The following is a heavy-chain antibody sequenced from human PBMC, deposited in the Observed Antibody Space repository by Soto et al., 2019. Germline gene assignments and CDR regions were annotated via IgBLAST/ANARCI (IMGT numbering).Heavy chain of an antibody. CDR2: IYNSGST. J-gene: IGHJ6*02. Sequence: QVQLQESGPGLVKPSETLSLTCTVSGGSISSYYWSWIRQPPGKGLEWIGYIYNSGSTNYNPSLKSRVTISVDTSKNQFSLKLSSVTAADTAVYYCARHVFGLGMDVWGQGTTVTVSS. CDR1: GGSISSYY. V-gene: IGHV4-59*08. D-gene: IGHD3-10*01. CDR3: ARHVFGLGMDV.